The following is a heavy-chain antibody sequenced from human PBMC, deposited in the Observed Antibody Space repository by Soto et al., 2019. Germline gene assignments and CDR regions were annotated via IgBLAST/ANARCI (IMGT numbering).Heavy chain of an antibody. CDR1: GFTFSDYY. D-gene: IGHD4-17*01. V-gene: IGHV3-11*01. CDR3: ARVGDFRRHYYYYGMDV. Sequence: LRLSCAASGFTFSDYYMSWIRQAPGKGLEWVSYISSSGSTIYYADSVKGRFTISRDNAKNSLYLQMNSLRAEDTAVYYCARVGDFRRHYYYYGMDVWGQGTTVTVSS. J-gene: IGHJ6*02. CDR2: ISSSGSTI.